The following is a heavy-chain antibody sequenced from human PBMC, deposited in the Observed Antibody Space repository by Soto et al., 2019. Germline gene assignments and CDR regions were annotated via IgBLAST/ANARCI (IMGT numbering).Heavy chain of an antibody. CDR1: GFTFSSYS. J-gene: IGHJ4*02. V-gene: IGHV3-21*01. CDR3: ARGLVDIVVVVAATPTDY. D-gene: IGHD2-15*01. CDR2: ISSSSSYI. Sequence: GGSLRLSCAASGFTFSSYSMNWVRQAPGKGLEWVSSISSSSSYIYYADSVKGRFTISRDNAKNSLYLQMNSLRAEDTAVYYCARGLVDIVVVVAATPTDYWGQGTLVTVSS.